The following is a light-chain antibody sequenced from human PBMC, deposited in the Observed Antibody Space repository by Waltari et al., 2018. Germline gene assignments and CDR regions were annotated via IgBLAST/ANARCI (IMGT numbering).Light chain of an antibody. CDR3: QQYGRSLT. Sequence: EILLTQSPETLSLSPGERATLSCRASQSLNTYYLAWNQQKPGQAPRLLIYGASNRATGIPDRFSGSGSGTDFTLTISRLEPEDCAVYYCQQYGRSLTFGGGTKVNIK. V-gene: IGKV3-20*01. J-gene: IGKJ4*01. CDR1: QSLNTYY. CDR2: GAS.